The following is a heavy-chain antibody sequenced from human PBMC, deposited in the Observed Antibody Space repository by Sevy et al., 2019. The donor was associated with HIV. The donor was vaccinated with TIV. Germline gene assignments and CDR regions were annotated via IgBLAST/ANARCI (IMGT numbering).Heavy chain of an antibody. CDR2: IYYSGST. D-gene: IGHD3-3*01. CDR3: ARHQYDFWSGYPAYYFDY. V-gene: IGHV4-59*08. Sequence: SETLSLTCTVSGGSISSYYWSWIRQPPGKGLEWLGYIYYSGSTNYNPSLKSRVTISVDTSKNQFSLKLSSVTAADTAVYYCARHQYDFWSGYPAYYFDYWGQGTLVTVSS. J-gene: IGHJ4*02. CDR1: GGSISSYY.